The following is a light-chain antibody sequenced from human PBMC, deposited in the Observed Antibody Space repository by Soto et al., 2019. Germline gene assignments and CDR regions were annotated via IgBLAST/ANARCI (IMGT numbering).Light chain of an antibody. CDR2: AAS. V-gene: IGKV1-27*01. CDR3: QKYDRAPLS. Sequence: DIQMTQSPSSLSASVGDRVTITCRASQGISNYLAWYQQKPGKVPKVLIYAASTLQAGVPSRFSAIGSGTDLTLTTSSQQPEDVATYYCQKYDRAPLSVGGGDKGEIK. J-gene: IGKJ4*01. CDR1: QGISNY.